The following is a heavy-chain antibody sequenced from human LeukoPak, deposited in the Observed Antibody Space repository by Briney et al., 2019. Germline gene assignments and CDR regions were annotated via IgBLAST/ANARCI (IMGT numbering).Heavy chain of an antibody. CDR1: GFTFSSYA. Sequence: GGSLRLSCAASGFTFSSYAMHWDRQAPGKGLEWVAVVSFDGDNKYYADSVKGRFTISRDNSQNTLYLQLNSLRAEDTAVYYCARDWTLNYWGQGTLVTVSS. J-gene: IGHJ4*02. V-gene: IGHV3-30-3*01. CDR3: ARDWTLNY. CDR2: VSFDGDNK. D-gene: IGHD3/OR15-3a*01.